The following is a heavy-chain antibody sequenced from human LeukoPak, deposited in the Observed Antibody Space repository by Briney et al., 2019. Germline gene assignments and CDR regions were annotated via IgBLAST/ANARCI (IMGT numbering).Heavy chain of an antibody. J-gene: IGHJ5*02. D-gene: IGHD6-6*01. CDR2: INPNSGGT. CDR3: ARDRAYSSSSVWFDP. Sequence: ASVKVSCKASGYTFTCYYMHWVRHAPGQGLEWRGWINPNSGGTNYAQKFQGRVTMTRDTSISTAYMELSRLRSDDTAVYYCARDRAYSSSSVWFDPWDQGTLVTVSS. V-gene: IGHV1-2*02. CDR1: GYTFTCYY.